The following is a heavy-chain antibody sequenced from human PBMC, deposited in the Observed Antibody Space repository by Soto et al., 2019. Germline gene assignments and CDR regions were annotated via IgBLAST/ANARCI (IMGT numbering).Heavy chain of an antibody. CDR1: GFTFSSFV. J-gene: IGHJ6*02. CDR3: AKVLVAGNYYYLGMDV. V-gene: IGHV3-30*18. Sequence: VGSLRLSCAASGFTFSSFVMHWARQAPVKGLEWVALISYDASNKYYADSVKGRFTISRDNSKNTLYLQMNSLRAEDTAVYYCAKVLVAGNYYYLGMDVWGPGTTVTVSS. D-gene: IGHD6-19*01. CDR2: ISYDASNK.